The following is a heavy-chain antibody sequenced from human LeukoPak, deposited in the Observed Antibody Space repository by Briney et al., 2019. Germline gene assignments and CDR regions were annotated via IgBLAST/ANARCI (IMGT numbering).Heavy chain of an antibody. J-gene: IGHJ4*02. CDR1: GFTVSSNY. Sequence: GGSLRLSCAASGFTVSSNYMSWVRQAPGKGLEWVSVIYSGGSTYYADSVKGRFTISRDNSKNTLYLQMNSLRAEDTAVYYCCTSPSFGSSWYQFNYWGQGALVTVSS. CDR3: CTSPSFGSSWYQFNY. V-gene: IGHV3-53*01. CDR2: IYSGGST. D-gene: IGHD6-13*01.